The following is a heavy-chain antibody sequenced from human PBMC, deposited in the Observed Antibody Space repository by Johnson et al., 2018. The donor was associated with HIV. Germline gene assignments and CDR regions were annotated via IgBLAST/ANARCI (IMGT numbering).Heavy chain of an antibody. V-gene: IGHV3-66*03. J-gene: IGHJ3*02. Sequence: VQLVESGGGLIQPGGSLRLSCAASGFTVSSNYMSWVRQAPGKGLEWVSVIYSGGSTYYADSVKGRFTISRDNSKNTVYLQTNSLSAEDTAVYYCAKWKYCSGDNCYSELGVFDDAFDIWGQGTMVTVSS. CDR1: GFTVSSNY. CDR3: AKWKYCSGDNCYSELGVFDDAFDI. CDR2: IYSGGST. D-gene: IGHD2-15*01.